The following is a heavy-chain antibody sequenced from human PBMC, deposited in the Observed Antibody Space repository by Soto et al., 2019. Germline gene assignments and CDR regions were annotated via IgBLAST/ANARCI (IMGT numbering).Heavy chain of an antibody. Sequence: SETLSLTCAVYGGSFSGYYWSWIRQPPGKGLEWIGEINHSGSTNYNPSPKSRVTISVDTSKNQFSLKLSSVTAADTAVYYCASGSRGRNRYFDLLNWFDPWGQGTLVTVSS. CDR3: ASGSRGRNRYFDLLNWFDP. V-gene: IGHV4-34*01. J-gene: IGHJ5*02. CDR1: GGSFSGYY. CDR2: INHSGST. D-gene: IGHD3-9*01.